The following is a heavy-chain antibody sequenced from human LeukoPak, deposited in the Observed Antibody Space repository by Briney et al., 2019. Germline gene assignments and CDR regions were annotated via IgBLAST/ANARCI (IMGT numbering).Heavy chain of an antibody. V-gene: IGHV4-59*01. Sequence: SETLSLTCTVSGGSISSYYWSWIRQPPGKGLEWIGYIYYSGSTNYNPSLKSRVTISVDTSKNQFSLKLSSVTAADTAVYYCAASGLSGNDPYYYYGMDVWGQGTTVTVSS. CDR2: IYYSGST. J-gene: IGHJ6*02. D-gene: IGHD3-10*01. CDR3: AASGLSGNDPYYYYGMDV. CDR1: GGSISSYY.